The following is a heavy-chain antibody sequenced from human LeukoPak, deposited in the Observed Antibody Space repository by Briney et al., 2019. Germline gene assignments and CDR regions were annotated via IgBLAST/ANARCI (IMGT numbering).Heavy chain of an antibody. J-gene: IGHJ4*02. Sequence: PGGSLRLSCAASGFTFSSYWMSWVRQAPGKGLEGVANIKQDGSEKYYVDSVKGRFTISRDNAKNSLYLQMNSLRAEDTAVYYCARDPDPYYFDYWGQGTLVTVSS. CDR3: ARDPDPYYFDY. V-gene: IGHV3-7*01. CDR1: GFTFSSYW. CDR2: IKQDGSEK.